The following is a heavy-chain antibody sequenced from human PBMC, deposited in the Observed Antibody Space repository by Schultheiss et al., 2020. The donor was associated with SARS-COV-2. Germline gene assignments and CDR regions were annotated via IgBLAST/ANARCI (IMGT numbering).Heavy chain of an antibody. D-gene: IGHD1/OR15-1a*01. CDR2: IKSKTDGGTT. CDR1: GFTFSNAW. CDR3: ARTTPSGWTEYFQH. J-gene: IGHJ1*01. Sequence: GGSLRLSCAASGFTFSNAWMSWVRQAPGQGLEWVGRIKSKTDGGTTDYAAPVKVRFTISRDDSKNTLYLQMNSLKTEDTAVNYCARTTPSGWTEYFQHWGQGTLVTVSS. V-gene: IGHV3-15*01.